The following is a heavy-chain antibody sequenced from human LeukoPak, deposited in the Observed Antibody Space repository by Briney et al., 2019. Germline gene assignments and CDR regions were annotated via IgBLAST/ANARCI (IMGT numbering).Heavy chain of an antibody. Sequence: PSETLSLTCAVSGGSISSSNWWSWVRQPPGEGLEWIGEIYHSGTTNYNPSLESRVTISLDTSNNQFSLDLNSVTAADTAVHYCANKVYCSTTSCYPAGYWGQGTLVTVSS. CDR1: GGSISSSNW. CDR2: IYHSGTT. D-gene: IGHD2-2*01. J-gene: IGHJ4*02. CDR3: ANKVYCSTTSCYPAGY. V-gene: IGHV4-4*02.